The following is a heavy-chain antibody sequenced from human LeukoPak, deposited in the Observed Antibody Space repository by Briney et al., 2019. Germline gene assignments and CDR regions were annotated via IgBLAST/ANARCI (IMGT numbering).Heavy chain of an antibody. CDR2: IYPGDSDT. CDR3: AHTARPRNSAFDY. J-gene: IGHJ4*02. Sequence: GESLKISCKGSGYSFTSYWIGWVRQMPGKGLEWMGIIYPGDSDTRYSPSFQGQVTISADKSISTAYLQWSSLKASDTAMYYCAHTARPRNSAFDYWGQGTLVTVSS. V-gene: IGHV5-51*01. CDR1: GYSFTSYW. D-gene: IGHD4-23*01.